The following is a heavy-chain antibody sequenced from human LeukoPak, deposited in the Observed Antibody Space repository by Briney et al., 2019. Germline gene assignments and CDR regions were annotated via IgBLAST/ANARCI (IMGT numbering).Heavy chain of an antibody. CDR3: ARAPPNYYDSSGYWIDY. J-gene: IGHJ4*02. CDR2: INHSGST. V-gene: IGHV4-34*01. CDR1: GGSFSGYY. Sequence: PSETLSLTCAVYGGSFSGYYWSWIRQPPGKGLEWIGEINHSGSTNYNPSLKSRVTISVDTSKNQFSLKLSSVTAADTAVYYCARAPPNYYDSSGYWIDYWGQGTLVTVSS. D-gene: IGHD3-22*01.